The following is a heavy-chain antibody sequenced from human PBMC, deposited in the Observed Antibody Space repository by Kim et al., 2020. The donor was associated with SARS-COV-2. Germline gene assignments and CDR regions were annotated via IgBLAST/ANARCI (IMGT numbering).Heavy chain of an antibody. CDR3: ARALPDYGGHDGSSYGL. V-gene: IGHV3-30*03. CDR2: ISNDGRDK. J-gene: IGHJ6*01. Sequence: GGSLRLSCVVSGFTFRTYVMHWVRQAPGKGLEWVALISNDGRDKYYLDSLRGRFTISRDNSVNTLYLHMKSLRGDDTAVYYCARALPDYGGHDGSSYGL. D-gene: IGHD4-17*01. CDR1: GFTFRTYV.